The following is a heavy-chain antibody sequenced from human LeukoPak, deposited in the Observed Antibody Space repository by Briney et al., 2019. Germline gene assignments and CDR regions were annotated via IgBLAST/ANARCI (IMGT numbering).Heavy chain of an antibody. Sequence: GGSLRLSCAASGFTFSADAMNWVRQAPGKGLEWVSSITTSSSVFYADSVKGRFTISRDNAQNSLYLQMNSLRADDTAVYYCARRFDSWGRGTLVTVSS. J-gene: IGHJ4*02. V-gene: IGHV3-69-1*01. CDR1: GFTFSADA. CDR3: ARRFDS. CDR2: ITTSSSV.